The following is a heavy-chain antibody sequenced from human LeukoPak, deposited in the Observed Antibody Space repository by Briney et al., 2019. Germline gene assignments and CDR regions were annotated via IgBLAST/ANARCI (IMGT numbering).Heavy chain of an antibody. CDR1: GFTFSSYG. CDR3: AKVPAATINYYYYGMDV. CDR2: ISYDGSNK. D-gene: IGHD2-2*01. V-gene: IGHV3-30*18. Sequence: QPGRSLRLCCAASGFTFSSYGMHWVRQAPGKGLEWVAVISYDGSNKYYADSVKGRFTISRDNSKNTLYLQMNSLRAEGTAVYYCAKVPAATINYYYYGMDVWGQGTTVTVSS. J-gene: IGHJ6*02.